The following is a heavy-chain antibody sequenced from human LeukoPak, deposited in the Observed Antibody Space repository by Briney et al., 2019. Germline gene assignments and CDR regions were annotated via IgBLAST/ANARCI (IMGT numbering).Heavy chain of an antibody. V-gene: IGHV3-23*01. Sequence: PGGSLRLSGAASGFPFNNYAMGWARQAPGKGLEWVSVISGSSAGIKYADSVKGRFTISRDNAKNTLYLQMNSLRAEDTAVYYCARKGNAFDIWGQGTMVTVSS. J-gene: IGHJ3*02. CDR3: ARKGNAFDI. D-gene: IGHD3-10*01. CDR1: GFPFNNYA. CDR2: ISGSSAGI.